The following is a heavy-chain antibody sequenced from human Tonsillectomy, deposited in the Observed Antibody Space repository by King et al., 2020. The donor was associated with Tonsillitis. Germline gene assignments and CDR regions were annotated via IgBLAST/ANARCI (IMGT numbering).Heavy chain of an antibody. CDR2: MNPNSGNT. CDR3: ARGRRSGGGYEYFDY. Sequence: VQLVESGAEVKKPGASVTVSCKASGYTFTSYDINWVRQATGHGLEWMGWMNPNSGNTGYAQKFQGRVTMTRNTSISTAYMELSSLRSEDTAVYYCARGRRSGGGYEYFDYWGQGTLVTVSS. D-gene: IGHD5-12*01. J-gene: IGHJ4*02. V-gene: IGHV1-8*01. CDR1: GYTFTSYD.